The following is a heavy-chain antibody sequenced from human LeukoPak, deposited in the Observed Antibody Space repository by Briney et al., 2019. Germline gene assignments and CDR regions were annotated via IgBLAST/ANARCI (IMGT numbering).Heavy chain of an antibody. CDR2: ISSSSSTI. V-gene: IGHV3-48*01. CDR1: GFTFSSYS. D-gene: IGHD2-15*01. Sequence: PGGSLRLSCAASGFTFSSYSMNWVRQAPGKGLEWVSYISSSSSTIYYADSVKGRFTISRDNSKSTLFLQMNSLRAEDTAVYYCARDIVVAAATPGFYYYGMDVWGQGTTVTVSS. J-gene: IGHJ6*02. CDR3: ARDIVVAAATPGFYYYGMDV.